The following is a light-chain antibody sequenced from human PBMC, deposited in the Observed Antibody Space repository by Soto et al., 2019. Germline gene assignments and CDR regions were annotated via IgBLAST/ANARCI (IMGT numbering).Light chain of an antibody. CDR3: QQYDKYPLT. J-gene: IGKJ4*01. CDR2: DAS. V-gene: IGKV1-33*01. Sequence: DIQMTQSPSSLSASVGDRVTITCRASQVISKFLNWYQLKPGKAPKLLIFDASELETGVTSRFSGHRSGTDFSFIISSLQPEDIATYYFQQYDKYPLTFGGGTKVEIK. CDR1: QVISKF.